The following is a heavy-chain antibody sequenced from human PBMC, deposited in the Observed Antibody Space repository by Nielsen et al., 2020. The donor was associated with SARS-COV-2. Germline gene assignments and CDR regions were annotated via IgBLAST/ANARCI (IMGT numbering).Heavy chain of an antibody. CDR2: INPSGGST. J-gene: IGHJ5*02. V-gene: IGHV1-46*01. CDR1: GYTFTSYY. D-gene: IGHD3-10*01. CDR3: ARDKINTMVRGVTPPFDP. Sequence: ASVKVSCKASGYTFTSYYMHWVRQAPGQGLEWMGIINPSGGSTSYAQKFQGRVTMTRDTSTSTVYMELSSLRSEDTAVYYCARDKINTMVRGVTPPFDPWGQGTLVTVSS.